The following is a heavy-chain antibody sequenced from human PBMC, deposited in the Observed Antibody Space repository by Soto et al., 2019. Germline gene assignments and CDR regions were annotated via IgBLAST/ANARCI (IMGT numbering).Heavy chain of an antibody. CDR2: IIPLFGTT. CDR3: ATNNRASYHFHY. Sequence: QVQPVQSGAEVKKPGSSVKVSCKAFGGTFSSYAISWVRQAPGQGLEWMGGIIPLFGTTNYAPKFQGRVAITADQRARTAYMDLSSLKSEDTAVYYCATNNRASYHFHYWGQGTLVTVSS. CDR1: GGTFSSYA. J-gene: IGHJ4*02. V-gene: IGHV1-69*01. D-gene: IGHD3-16*02.